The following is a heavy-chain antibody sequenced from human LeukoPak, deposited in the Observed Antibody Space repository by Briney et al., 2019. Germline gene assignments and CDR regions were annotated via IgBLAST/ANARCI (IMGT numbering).Heavy chain of an antibody. D-gene: IGHD5-18*01. CDR1: GFTFIDYG. CDR2: ISAKNGNT. J-gene: IGHJ5*02. Sequence: ASVKVSCKASGFTFIDYGISWVRQAPGQGLEWMGWISAKNGNTNYVQKFQGRVTMTTDTSMTTAYMELRSLRYDDTAVYYCATTKSAMVTCFDPWGQGTLVTVSS. V-gene: IGHV1-18*01. CDR3: ATTKSAMVTCFDP.